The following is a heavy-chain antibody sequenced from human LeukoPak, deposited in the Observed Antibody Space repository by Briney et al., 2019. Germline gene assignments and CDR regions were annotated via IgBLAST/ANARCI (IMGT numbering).Heavy chain of an antibody. CDR3: ARWPCSSTSCLEYFQH. CDR2: ISSSGSTI. D-gene: IGHD2-2*01. J-gene: IGHJ1*01. Sequence: GGSLRLSCAASGFTFTSYEMNWVRQAPGKGLEWVSYISSSGSTIYYADSVKGRFTISRDNAKNSLYLQMNSLRAEDTAVYYCARWPCSSTSCLEYFQHWGQGTLVTVSS. CDR1: GFTFTSYE. V-gene: IGHV3-48*03.